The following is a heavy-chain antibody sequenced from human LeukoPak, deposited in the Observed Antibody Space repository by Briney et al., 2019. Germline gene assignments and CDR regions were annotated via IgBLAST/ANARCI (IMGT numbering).Heavy chain of an antibody. D-gene: IGHD3-9*01. CDR3: ARELSILTGYPYYDY. Sequence: PSETLSLTCTVSGGSISSHYWSWIRQPPGKGLEWIGYIYYSGSTNYNPSLKSRVTISVDTSKNQFSLKLSSVTAAHTAVYYCARELSILTGYPYYDYWGQGTLVTVSS. CDR2: IYYSGST. J-gene: IGHJ4*02. V-gene: IGHV4-59*08. CDR1: GGSISSHY.